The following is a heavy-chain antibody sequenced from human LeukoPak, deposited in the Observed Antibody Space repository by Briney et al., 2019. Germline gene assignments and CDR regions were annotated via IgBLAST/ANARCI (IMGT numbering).Heavy chain of an antibody. J-gene: IGHJ4*02. D-gene: IGHD3-22*01. V-gene: IGHV7-4-1*02. CDR2: INTNTGNP. Sequence: ASVKVSCKASGYTFPNYAMNWVRQAPGQGREWMGWINTNTGNPTYAQGFIGRFVFSLDTYVRTAYLQISNLRAEDTAIYYCARQMYYSDTSGHYFGYWGQGTLVTVSS. CDR1: GYTFPNYA. CDR3: ARQMYYSDTSGHYFGY.